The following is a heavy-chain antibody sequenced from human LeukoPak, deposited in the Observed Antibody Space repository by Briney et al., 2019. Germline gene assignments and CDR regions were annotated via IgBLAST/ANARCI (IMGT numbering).Heavy chain of an antibody. V-gene: IGHV7-4-1*02. CDR2: INTDTGNP. J-gene: IGHJ5*02. CDR3: ARTLFGDQYQLLHNWFDP. D-gene: IGHD2-2*01. Sequence: ASMKVSCKASGYTFTNYAMNWVRQAPGQGLEWIGWINTDTGNPTYAQGFTRRLVFSLDTSASTAYLQISSLKAEDTAVYYCARTLFGDQYQLLHNWFDPWGQGTLVTVSS. CDR1: GYTFTNYA.